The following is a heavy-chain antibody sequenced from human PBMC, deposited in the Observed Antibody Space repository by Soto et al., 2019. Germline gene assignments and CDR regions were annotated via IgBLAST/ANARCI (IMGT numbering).Heavy chain of an antibody. CDR3: ARSAADVLMVYALAY. Sequence: SLKVSCKASGGTFSSYTISWVRQAPGQGLEWMGRIIPILGIANYAQKFQGRVTITADKSTSTAYMELSSLRSEDTAVYYCARSAADVLMVYALAYWGQGTLVTVSS. J-gene: IGHJ4*02. V-gene: IGHV1-69*02. CDR1: GGTFSSYT. CDR2: IIPILGIA. D-gene: IGHD2-8*01.